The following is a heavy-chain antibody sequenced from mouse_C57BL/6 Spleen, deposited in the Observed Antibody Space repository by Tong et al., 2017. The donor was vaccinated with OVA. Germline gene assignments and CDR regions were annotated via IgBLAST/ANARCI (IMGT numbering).Heavy chain of an antibody. J-gene: IGHJ4*01. CDR1: GFNIKDDY. V-gene: IGHV14-4*01. D-gene: IGHD1-1*01. CDR3: AREWGYGSSLVDY. Sequence: EVQLQESGAELVRPGASVKLSCTASGFNIKDDYMHWVKQRPEQGLEWIGWIDPENGDTEYASKFQGKATITADTSSNTAYLQLSSLTSEDSAVYFCAREWGYGSSLVDYWGQGTSVTVSS. CDR2: IDPENGDT.